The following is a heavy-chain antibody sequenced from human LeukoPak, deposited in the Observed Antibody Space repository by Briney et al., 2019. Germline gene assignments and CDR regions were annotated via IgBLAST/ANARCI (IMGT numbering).Heavy chain of an antibody. CDR2: ISWDGDST. CDR3: AKGDSSGWASRFDY. Sequence: GGSLRLSCAASGFTFDDYVMHWVRQPPGKGLEWVSLISWDGDSTYYAASVKGRFTISRDNSKNSLYLQMNSLRTEDTALYYCAKGDSSGWASRFDYWGQGTLVTVSS. V-gene: IGHV3-43*01. J-gene: IGHJ4*02. D-gene: IGHD6-25*01. CDR1: GFTFDDYV.